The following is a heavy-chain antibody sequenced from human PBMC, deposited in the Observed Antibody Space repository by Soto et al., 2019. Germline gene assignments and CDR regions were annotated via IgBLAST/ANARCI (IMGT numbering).Heavy chain of an antibody. CDR3: ARERYYDVLTGPDS. CDR2: ISAYSGGT. CDR1: GYTFSSYG. D-gene: IGHD3-9*01. V-gene: IGHV1-18*01. J-gene: IGHJ5*01. Sequence: QVQLVQSGPEVRKPGASVKVSCKASGYTFSSYGVTWVRQAPGQGLEWMGWISAYSGGTKSAQKYQDRVTMTTDTATNTAYMELRSLRSDDTAAYYCARERYYDVLTGPDSWGQGTLVTVSS.